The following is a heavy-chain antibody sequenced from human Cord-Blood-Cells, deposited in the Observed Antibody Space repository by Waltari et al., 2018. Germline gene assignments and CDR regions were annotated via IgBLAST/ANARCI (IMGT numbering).Heavy chain of an antibody. CDR1: GFTFDDYA. D-gene: IGHD3-10*01. CDR3: ARGGSGREAFDI. Sequence: EVQLVESGGVVVQPGGSLRLSCAASGFTFDDYAMHWVRQAPGKGLEWVSLISWDGGSTYYADSVKGRFTISRDNSKNSLYLQMNSLRAEDTALYYCARGGSGREAFDIWGQGTMVTVSS. J-gene: IGHJ3*02. V-gene: IGHV3-43D*03. CDR2: ISWDGGST.